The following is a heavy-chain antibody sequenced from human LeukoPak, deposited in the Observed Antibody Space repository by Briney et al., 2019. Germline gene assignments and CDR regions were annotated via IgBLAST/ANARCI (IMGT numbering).Heavy chain of an antibody. J-gene: IGHJ3*01. Sequence: GGSLRLSCAASGFTVRSNYMIWVRQAPGEGLEWVSVIYSGGSTYYADSVKGRFTISRDNSKNMLYLQMNSLRIEDTAVFYCARAHYDSSGSATDAFDVWGQGTMVTVSS. D-gene: IGHD3-22*01. CDR2: IYSGGST. CDR1: GFTVRSNY. CDR3: ARAHYDSSGSATDAFDV. V-gene: IGHV3-66*01.